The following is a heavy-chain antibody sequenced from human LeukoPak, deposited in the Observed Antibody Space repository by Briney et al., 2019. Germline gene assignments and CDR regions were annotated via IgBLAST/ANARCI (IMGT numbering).Heavy chain of an antibody. CDR3: ARFYYGSGSSTYYYGMDV. V-gene: IGHV4-59*08. Sequence: SETLSLTCTDSGGSISSYYWSWIRQPPGKGLEWIGYIYYSGSTNYNPSLESRVTISVDTSKNQFSLKLSSVTAADTAVYYCARFYYGSGSSTYYYGMDVWGQGTTVTVSS. CDR1: GGSISSYY. CDR2: IYYSGST. D-gene: IGHD3-10*01. J-gene: IGHJ6*02.